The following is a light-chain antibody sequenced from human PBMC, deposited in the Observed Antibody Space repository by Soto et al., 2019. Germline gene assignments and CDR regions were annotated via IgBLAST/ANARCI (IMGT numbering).Light chain of an antibody. CDR3: QQYYSTPIT. CDR1: QSVLYSSNNKNC. CDR2: WAS. V-gene: IGKV4-1*01. J-gene: IGKJ5*01. Sequence: DIVMTQSPDSLAVSLGERATINCKSSQSVLYSSNNKNCLAWFQKKPGQPPKLLIFWASTREFGVPDRFSGSGSGTDFTLTISSLQPEDGAVYYCQQYYSTPITFGQGTRLEIK.